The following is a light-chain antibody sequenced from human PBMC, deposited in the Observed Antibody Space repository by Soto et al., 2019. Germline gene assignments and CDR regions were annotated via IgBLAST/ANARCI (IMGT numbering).Light chain of an antibody. CDR1: SSDVGGYNY. V-gene: IGLV2-8*01. Sequence: QSALTQHPSASGSPGQSVTISCTGTSSDVGGYNYVSWYQQHPGKAPKLMIYEVTKRPSGVPGRFSGSKSGNTASLTVSGLRAEDEANYYCTSYAGSNNLVFGSGTKLTVL. CDR3: TSYAGSNNLV. J-gene: IGLJ1*01. CDR2: EVT.